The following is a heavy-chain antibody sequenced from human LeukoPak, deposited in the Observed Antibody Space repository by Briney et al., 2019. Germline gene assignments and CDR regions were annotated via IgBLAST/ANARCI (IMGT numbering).Heavy chain of an antibody. CDR1: GGSISSYY. CDR2: IYYSGST. V-gene: IGHV4-39*07. D-gene: IGHD2-15*01. CDR3: ARAQCSGGSCYSWGVLDY. J-gene: IGHJ4*02. Sequence: SETLSLTCTVSGGSISSYYWGWIRQPPGKGLEWIGSIYYSGSTYYNPSLKSRVTISVDTSKNQFSLKLSSVTAADTAVYYCARAQCSGGSCYSWGVLDYWGQGTLVTVSS.